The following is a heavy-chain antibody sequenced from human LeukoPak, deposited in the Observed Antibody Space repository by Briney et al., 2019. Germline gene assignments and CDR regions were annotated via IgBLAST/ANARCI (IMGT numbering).Heavy chain of an antibody. CDR1: GFTFSTFW. CDR3: ASIDTNYYYYGMDV. CDR2: IYHSGST. J-gene: IGHJ6*02. Sequence: GSLRLSCAASGFTFSTFWIHWVRQPPGKGLEWIGEIYHSGSTNYNPSLKSRVTISVDKSKNQFSLKLSSVTAADTAVYYCASIDTNYYYYGMDVWGQGTTVTVSS. V-gene: IGHV4-4*02. D-gene: IGHD1-26*01.